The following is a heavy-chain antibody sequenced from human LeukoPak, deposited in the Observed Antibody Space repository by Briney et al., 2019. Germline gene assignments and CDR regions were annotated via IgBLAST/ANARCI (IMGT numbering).Heavy chain of an antibody. J-gene: IGHJ4*01. CDR1: GFTFSRRT. CDR3: VGGDQREH. Sequence: PGGSLRLSCADSGFTFSRRTMNWVRQAPGKGLEWLSSIGSSSRDKYYAASVKGRFTISRDNGESSLYLQMNSLRVEDTAVYYCVGGDQREHWGRGTLVTVSS. V-gene: IGHV3-21*06. CDR2: IGSSSRDK.